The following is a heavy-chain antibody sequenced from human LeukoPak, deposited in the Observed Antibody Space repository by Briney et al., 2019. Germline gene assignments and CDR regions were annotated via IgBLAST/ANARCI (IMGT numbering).Heavy chain of an antibody. CDR2: IKSKTDGGTT. CDR3: NTIYGSGYHGC. Sequence: PGGSLRLSCAASGFSFSNAWMNWVRQAPGKGLEWVGRIKSKTDGGTTDYAAAVKGRFTISRDDSRKTLYLQMDSLKAEDTAVYYCNTIYGSGYHGCGGQGTLVTVSS. D-gene: IGHD3-22*01. V-gene: IGHV3-15*07. J-gene: IGHJ4*02. CDR1: GFSFSNAW.